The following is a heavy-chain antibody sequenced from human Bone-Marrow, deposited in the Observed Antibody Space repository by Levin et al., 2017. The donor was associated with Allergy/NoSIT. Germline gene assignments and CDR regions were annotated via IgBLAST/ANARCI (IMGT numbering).Heavy chain of an antibody. V-gene: IGHV1-69*04. CDR1: GGTFSSFS. CDR3: AREGSIGY. J-gene: IGHJ4*02. Sequence: ASVKVSCKAAGGTFSSFSIMWVRQAPGQGLEWMGRIIPIIDISNYAKKFQGRFTITADKSTSTVYMDLSSLTSDDTAVYYCAREGSIGYWGQGTLVTVSS. CDR2: IIPIIDIS.